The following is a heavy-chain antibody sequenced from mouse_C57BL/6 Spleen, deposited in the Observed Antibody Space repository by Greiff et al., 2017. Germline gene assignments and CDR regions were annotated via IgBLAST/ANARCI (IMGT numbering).Heavy chain of an antibody. Sequence: QVQLQQSGPELVKPGASVKISCKASGYAFSSSWMNWVKQRPGKGLEWIGRIYPGDGDTNSNGKFKGKATLTADKSSSTAYMQLSSLTSEDSAVYFCASYDYAMDYWGQGTSVTVSS. J-gene: IGHJ4*01. V-gene: IGHV1-82*01. CDR3: ASYDYAMDY. CDR2: IYPGDGDT. D-gene: IGHD2-12*01. CDR1: GYAFSSSW.